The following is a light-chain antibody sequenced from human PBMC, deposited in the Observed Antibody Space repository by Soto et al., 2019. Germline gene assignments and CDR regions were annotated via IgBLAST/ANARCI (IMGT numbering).Light chain of an antibody. J-gene: IGKJ4*01. CDR1: QSVLYSTNNKNY. Sequence: DIVMTQSPDSLGVSLGERATINCKSSQSVLYSTNNKNYLAWYQQKPGQPPQLLIYWASTRESGVPDRFSGSGSGTDFSLTISSLQAEDVAVYYCQQYYSTPLTFGGGTKGEIK. CDR2: WAS. CDR3: QQYYSTPLT. V-gene: IGKV4-1*01.